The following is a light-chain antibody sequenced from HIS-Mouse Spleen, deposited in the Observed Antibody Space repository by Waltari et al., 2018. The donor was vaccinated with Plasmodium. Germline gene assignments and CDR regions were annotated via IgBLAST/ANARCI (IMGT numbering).Light chain of an antibody. CDR2: EGS. CDR1: SSDVGSYNL. CDR3: CSYAGSSTFVV. J-gene: IGLJ2*01. Sequence: QSALTQPASVSGSPGQSITISCTGTSSDVGSYNLVSWYQQHPGKAPKLMIYEGSKRPSGFSNRFSGSKSGNTDSLTISGLQAEDEADYYCCSYAGSSTFVVFGGGTKLTVL. V-gene: IGLV2-23*03.